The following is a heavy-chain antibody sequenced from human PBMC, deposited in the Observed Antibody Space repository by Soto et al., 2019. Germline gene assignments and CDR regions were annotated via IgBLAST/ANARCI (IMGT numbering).Heavy chain of an antibody. CDR3: AKVGSSYPRGYMEV. Sequence: PGGSLRLSCAASGFTFSSYAMSWVRQAPGKGLEWVSAISGSGGSTYYADSVKGRFTISRDNSKNTLYLQMNSLRAEDTAVYYCAKVGSSYPRGYMEVWGKGTTVTVSS. CDR2: ISGSGGST. J-gene: IGHJ6*03. CDR1: GFTFSSYA. V-gene: IGHV3-23*01. D-gene: IGHD6-13*01.